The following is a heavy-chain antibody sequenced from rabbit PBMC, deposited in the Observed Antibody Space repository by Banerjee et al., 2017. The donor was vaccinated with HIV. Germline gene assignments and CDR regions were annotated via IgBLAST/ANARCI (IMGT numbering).Heavy chain of an antibody. CDR1: GFSFSSNYF. D-gene: IGHD1-1*01. Sequence: QEQLVESRGDLVEPGASLTLTCTASGFSFSSNYFMCWVRQAPGKGLEWIACIYGGSSGTTYYASWAKGRFTISKTSSTTVTLQMTSLTAADTATYFCARGYATSITSGIWGFNLWGPGTLVTVS. CDR3: ARGYATSITSGIWGFNL. V-gene: IGHV1S45*01. J-gene: IGHJ4*01. CDR2: IYGGSSGTT.